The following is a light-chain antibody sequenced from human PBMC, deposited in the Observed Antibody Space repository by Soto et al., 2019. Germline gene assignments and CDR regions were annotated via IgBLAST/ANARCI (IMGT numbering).Light chain of an antibody. CDR1: QSVSSSD. Sequence: EIVMTQSPGTLSLSPGERATLSCRARQSVSSSDLAWYQQKPGQAPRLLIYGASSRATGIPDRFSGSGAGTDFTRTISRLEPEDFAVYYCQQYGSSPVTFGPGTKVDIK. J-gene: IGKJ3*01. CDR3: QQYGSSPVT. CDR2: GAS. V-gene: IGKV3-20*01.